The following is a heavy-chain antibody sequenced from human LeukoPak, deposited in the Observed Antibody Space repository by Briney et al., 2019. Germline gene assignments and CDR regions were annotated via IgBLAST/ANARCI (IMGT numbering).Heavy chain of an antibody. V-gene: IGHV4-39*02. Sequence: SETLSLTCTVSGASISSTNYYWGWIRQPPGKGLEWIGSIYYSGSIYYNPSLKSRVTISVDTSKNYFSLRLSSVTAADTAVYYCARYPLDGYNLSPSFDYWGQGTLVTVSS. CDR1: GASISSTNYY. D-gene: IGHD5-24*01. CDR3: ARYPLDGYNLSPSFDY. J-gene: IGHJ4*02. CDR2: IYYSGSI.